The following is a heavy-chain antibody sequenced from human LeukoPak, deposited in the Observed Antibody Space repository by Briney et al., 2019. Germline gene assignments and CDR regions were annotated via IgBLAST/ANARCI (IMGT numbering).Heavy chain of an antibody. J-gene: IGHJ4*02. V-gene: IGHV3-21*01. CDR3: ARGYSSGWLEGTSFDY. CDR2: ISSSSSYI. D-gene: IGHD6-19*01. Sequence: PGGSLRLSCAASGFTFSSYSMNWVRQAPGKGLEWVSSISSSSSYIYYADSVKGRFTISRDNAKNSLYPQMNSLRAEDTAVYYCARGYSSGWLEGTSFDYWGQGTLVTVSS. CDR1: GFTFSSYS.